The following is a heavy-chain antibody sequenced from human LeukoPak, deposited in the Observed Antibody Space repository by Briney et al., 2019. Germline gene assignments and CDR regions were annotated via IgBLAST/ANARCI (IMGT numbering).Heavy chain of an antibody. J-gene: IGHJ3*02. CDR2: IYYSGNT. CDR3: VRDFYDTSTYYYVDAFDI. D-gene: IGHD3-22*01. CDR1: GDSIGRYS. Sequence: SETLSLTCTVSGDSIGRYSWNWIRQPPGKGLEWIGYIYYSGNTNYNPSLKSRVTISVDTSKNQFSLKLSSVTAADTAVYYCVRDFYDTSTYYYVDAFDIWGQGTMVTVSS. V-gene: IGHV4-59*01.